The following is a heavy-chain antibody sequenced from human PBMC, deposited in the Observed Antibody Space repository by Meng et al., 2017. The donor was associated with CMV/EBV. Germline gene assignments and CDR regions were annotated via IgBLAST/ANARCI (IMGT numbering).Heavy chain of an antibody. CDR2: IYYSGST. D-gene: IGHD3-10*01. Sequence: PQLQEPGPGLGKPSGTLSLPCTVSGGSISSSSYYWGWIRQPPGKGLEWIGSIYYSGSTYYNPSLKSRVTISVDTSKNQFSLKLSSVTAADTAVYYCATGDYYYYMDVWGKGTTVTVSS. CDR3: ATGDYYYYMDV. CDR1: GGSISSSSYY. J-gene: IGHJ6*03. V-gene: IGHV4-39*07.